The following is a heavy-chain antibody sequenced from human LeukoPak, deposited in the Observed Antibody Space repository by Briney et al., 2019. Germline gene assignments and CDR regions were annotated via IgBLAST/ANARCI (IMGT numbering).Heavy chain of an antibody. CDR3: ARRFDS. J-gene: IGHJ4*02. Sequence: GGSLRLSCAASGFTFSSYAMNWVRQAPGKGLEWVSHITSSSTIYYADSVKGRFTISRDNAKNSLYLQMNSLRDEDTAVYYCARRFDSWGQGTLVTVSS. CDR2: ITSSSTI. V-gene: IGHV3-48*02. CDR1: GFTFSSYA.